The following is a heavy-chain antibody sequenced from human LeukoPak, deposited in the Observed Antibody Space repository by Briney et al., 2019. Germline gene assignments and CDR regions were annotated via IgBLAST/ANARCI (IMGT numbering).Heavy chain of an antibody. CDR3: ARDGGAVAGFDP. Sequence: ASVKVSFKASGYTFTIYGISWVRQAPGQGLEWMGWISAYNGNTNYARKLQGRVTMTKDTSTRTAYMELRSLRSDDTAVYYCARDGGAVAGFDPWGQGTLVTVSS. V-gene: IGHV1-18*01. CDR2: ISAYNGNT. CDR1: GYTFTIYG. D-gene: IGHD6-19*01. J-gene: IGHJ5*02.